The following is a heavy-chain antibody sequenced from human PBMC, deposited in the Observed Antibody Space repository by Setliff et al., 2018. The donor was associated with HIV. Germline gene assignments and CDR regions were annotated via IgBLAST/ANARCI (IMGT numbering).Heavy chain of an antibody. CDR3: VGGLRSRSQGHFDY. D-gene: IGHD5-12*01. J-gene: IGHJ4*02. CDR1: GGSISSYY. CDR2: IHSSGST. Sequence: SETLSLTCTVSGGSISSYYWSWIRQPPGKGLEWIGNIHSSGSTNYNPSLKSRATMSVDTSKNQFSLRLSSVTAADTAVYYCVGGLRSRSQGHFDYWGQGTLVTVSS. V-gene: IGHV4-4*09.